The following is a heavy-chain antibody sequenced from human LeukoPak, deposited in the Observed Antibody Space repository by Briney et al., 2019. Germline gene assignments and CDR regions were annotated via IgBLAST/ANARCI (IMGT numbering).Heavy chain of an antibody. CDR2: INPNSGGT. CDR1: GYTFTGYY. V-gene: IGHV1-2*02. D-gene: IGHD2-15*01. Sequence: GASVKVSFKASGYTFTGYYMHWTRQAPGQGLEWMGWINPNSGGTNYAQKFQGRVTMTRDTSISTAYMELSRLRSDDTAVYYCARDLRSCSGGSCYFSNWFDPWGQGTLVTVSS. J-gene: IGHJ5*02. CDR3: ARDLRSCSGGSCYFSNWFDP.